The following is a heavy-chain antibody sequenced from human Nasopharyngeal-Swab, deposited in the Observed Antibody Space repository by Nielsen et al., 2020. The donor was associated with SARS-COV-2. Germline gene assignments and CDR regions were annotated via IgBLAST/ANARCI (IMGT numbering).Heavy chain of an antibody. V-gene: IGHV1-3*01. J-gene: IGHJ5*02. D-gene: IGHD1-14*01. CDR1: GYTFTPYA. CDR2: INAGNGNT. Sequence: ASVKVSCKASGYTFTPYAMHWVRQAPGQGLEWMGWINAGNGNTRYSQKFQGRVTITRDTSASTAYMELSSLRSEDTAVYYCARGIDRTYNWFDPWGQGTLVTVSS. CDR3: ARGIDRTYNWFDP.